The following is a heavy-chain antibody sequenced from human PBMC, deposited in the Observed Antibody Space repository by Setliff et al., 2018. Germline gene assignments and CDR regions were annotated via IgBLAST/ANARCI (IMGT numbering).Heavy chain of an antibody. V-gene: IGHV3-48*03. D-gene: IGHD3-3*01. Sequence: PGGSLRLSCAASGFTFSSYEMNWVRQAPGKGLEWVSYISSSGSTIYYADSVKGRFTISRDNAKNSLYLQMNSLRAEDTAVYYCASATLDCRDYNFWSGPCNNAFDIWGQGTMVTVSS. J-gene: IGHJ3*02. CDR3: ASATLDCRDYNFWSGPCNNAFDI. CDR1: GFTFSSYE. CDR2: ISSSGSTI.